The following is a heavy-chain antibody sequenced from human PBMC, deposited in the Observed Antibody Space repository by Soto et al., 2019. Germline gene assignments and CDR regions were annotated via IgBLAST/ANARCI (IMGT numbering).Heavy chain of an antibody. CDR1: GDAFTNYI. CDR2: IIPMFGTP. J-gene: IGHJ4*02. Sequence: QVQLVQSGAEVKKPGSSVKVSCKASGDAFTNYIFDWVRQAPGQGLEWMGGIIPMFGTPKYAQTFQDRVTISAAVSTGTAYLELTSLRFDDTVVYYCARGRDQPPVGLYFDSWGERTRVTVSS. D-gene: IGHD1-26*01. V-gene: IGHV1-69*01. CDR3: ARGRDQPPVGLYFDS.